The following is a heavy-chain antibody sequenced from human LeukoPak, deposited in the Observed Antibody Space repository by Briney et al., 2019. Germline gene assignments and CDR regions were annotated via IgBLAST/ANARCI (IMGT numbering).Heavy chain of an antibody. CDR3: ARDNSVTLTWWFDP. J-gene: IGHJ5*02. D-gene: IGHD4-4*01. CDR1: GYTFTSYG. V-gene: IGHV1-18*01. Sequence: ASVKVSCKASGYTFTSYGISWVRQAPGQGLEWMGWISAYNGNTNYAQKLQGRVTMTTDTSTSTAYMELRSLRSDDTAVYYCARDNSVTLTWWFDPWGQGTLVTVSS. CDR2: ISAYNGNT.